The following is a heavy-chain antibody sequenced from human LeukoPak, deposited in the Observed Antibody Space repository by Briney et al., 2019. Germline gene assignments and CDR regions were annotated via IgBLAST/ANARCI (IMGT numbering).Heavy chain of an antibody. CDR1: GGSITYGGYS. Sequence: SQTLSLTCTVSGGSITYGGYSWSWIRQRPGKGLEWIGYIYYSGTTHYNPSLKSRLTMSVDTSKNQFSLKLSSVTATDTAAYYCARGTLDSGYSSGWYLRNHDYWGQGTLVTVSS. J-gene: IGHJ4*02. D-gene: IGHD6-19*01. CDR2: IYYSGTT. CDR3: ARGTLDSGYSSGWYLRNHDY. V-gene: IGHV4-31*03.